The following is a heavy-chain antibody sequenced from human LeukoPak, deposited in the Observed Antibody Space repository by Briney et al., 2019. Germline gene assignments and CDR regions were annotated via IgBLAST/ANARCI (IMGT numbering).Heavy chain of an antibody. CDR2: IIPIFGTA. CDR3: AREPSCTIFGGGNFDY. CDR1: GGTFSSYA. V-gene: IGHV1-69*13. D-gene: IGHD3-3*01. Sequence: GASVKVSCKASGGTFSSYAISWVRQAPGQGLEWMGGIIPIFGTANYAQKFQGRVTITADESTSTAYMELSSLRSEDTAVYYCAREPSCTIFGGGNFDYWGQGTLVTVSS. J-gene: IGHJ4*02.